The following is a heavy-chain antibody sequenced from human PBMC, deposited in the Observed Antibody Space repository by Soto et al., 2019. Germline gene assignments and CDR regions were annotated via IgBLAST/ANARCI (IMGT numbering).Heavy chain of an antibody. J-gene: IGHJ5*02. V-gene: IGHV4-31*03. CDR2: IYYIGST. CDR3: AKRSKIENKFEP. CDR1: GGSISSGCYY. Sequence: SETLSLTCTVSGGSISSGCYYWSWIRQHPGKGLEWIGYIYYIGSTYYNPSLKSRVTISVDTSKNQFSLKLSSVTAADTAVYYSAKRSKIENKFEPWGQGTLITVSS.